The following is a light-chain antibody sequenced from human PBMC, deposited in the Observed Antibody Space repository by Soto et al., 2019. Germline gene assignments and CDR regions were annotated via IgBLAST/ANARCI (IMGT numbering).Light chain of an antibody. CDR2: DAV. V-gene: IGKV3-20*01. Sequence: EIVLTQSPGILSLSAGERATLSCRASQTITNNHVAWYQQKPGQATRRIIDDAVNRATGVPERFSGSGSGTEFTLPISRLEPDDFAVYFCHQCAHSPLTFGQGTRVEIK. CDR1: QTITNNH. CDR3: HQCAHSPLT. J-gene: IGKJ1*01.